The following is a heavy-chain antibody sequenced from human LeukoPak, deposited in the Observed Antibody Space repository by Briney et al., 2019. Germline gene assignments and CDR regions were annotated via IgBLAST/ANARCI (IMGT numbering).Heavy chain of an antibody. J-gene: IGHJ6*02. CDR1: GFTFSDSW. D-gene: IGHD3-16*01. Sequence: GGSLRLSCAASGFTFSDSWMSWVRQAPGKGLEWVANMNQDGSAKDYVDSVKGRFTTYRDNAKNSLYLQMSGLKAEDTAVYYCATYTHWVAGDVWGQGTTITVSS. CDR2: MNQDGSAK. CDR3: ATYTHWVAGDV. V-gene: IGHV3-7*01.